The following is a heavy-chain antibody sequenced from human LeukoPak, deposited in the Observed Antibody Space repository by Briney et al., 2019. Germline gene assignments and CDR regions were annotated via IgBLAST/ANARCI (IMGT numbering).Heavy chain of an antibody. J-gene: IGHJ4*02. CDR1: GFTFSSSG. D-gene: IGHD6-6*01. V-gene: IGHV3-30*02. CDR3: VKVGLVAARPNNFDC. Sequence: GSLRLSCAASGFTFSSSGMHWVRQAPGKGPEWVAFIRYDGSNKDYADSVKGRFTISRDNSKNTLYLQMNSLRAEDTALYYCVKVGLVAARPNNFDCWGQGTLVTVSS. CDR2: IRYDGSNK.